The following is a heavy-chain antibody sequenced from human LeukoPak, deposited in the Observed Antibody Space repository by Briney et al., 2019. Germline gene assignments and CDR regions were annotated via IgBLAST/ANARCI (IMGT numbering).Heavy chain of an antibody. CDR2: ISSNGGDT. CDR3: VSLLTNYWFDP. CDR1: GFTFSTYA. Sequence: PGGSLRLSCAASGFTFSTYAMHWVRQAPGKGLEYVSAISSNGGDTYYADSVKGRFTISRDKSKNTLYLQMSSLRPEDTSVYYCVSLLTNYWFDPWGQGTLVTVPS. J-gene: IGHJ5*02. V-gene: IGHV3-64D*09. D-gene: IGHD1/OR15-1a*01.